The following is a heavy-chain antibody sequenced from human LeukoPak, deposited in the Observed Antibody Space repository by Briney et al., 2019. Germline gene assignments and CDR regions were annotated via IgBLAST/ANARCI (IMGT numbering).Heavy chain of an antibody. CDR3: ARARLRRKFYYYMDV. CDR1: GYTFNLYG. CDR2: ISGFNGHT. D-gene: IGHD5-12*01. Sequence: RASVKVSCKASGYTFNLYGVNWVRQAPGQGLEWMGWISGFNGHTKYAQNLQDRVTMTTDTSTSTAYMELRSLRSDDTTVYYCARARLRRKFYYYMDVWGKGTTVTVSS. V-gene: IGHV1-18*01. J-gene: IGHJ6*03.